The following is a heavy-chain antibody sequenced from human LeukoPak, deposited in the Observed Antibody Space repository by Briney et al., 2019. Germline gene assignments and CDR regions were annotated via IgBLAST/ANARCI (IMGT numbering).Heavy chain of an antibody. J-gene: IGHJ3*02. CDR2: ISGGGSST. V-gene: IGHV3-23*01. CDR1: GFTFSNYA. CDR3: ERAYSGSLTTFDI. Sequence: GGSLRLSCAASGFTFSNYAMNWVRQAPGKGLEWVSTISGGGSSTYYADSVKGRCTISKDNSKNTLYVQMNSLRAEDTAVYYCERAYSGSLTTFDIWGQGTMVTVSS. D-gene: IGHD1-26*01.